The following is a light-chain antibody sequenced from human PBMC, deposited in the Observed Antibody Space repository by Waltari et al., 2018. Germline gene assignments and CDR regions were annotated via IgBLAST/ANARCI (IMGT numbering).Light chain of an antibody. V-gene: IGKV3-11*01. CDR3: QQRRDWPLT. CDR1: QSVTNY. J-gene: IGKJ4*01. CDR2: DTS. Sequence: EIVLTQSPAILSLSPGERASLSCRASQSVTNYLGWYQQKPGQAPRLLIYDTSNRATGIPARFSGSGFGTDFTLTISSLEPEDFAVYYCQQRRDWPLTFGGGTKVEIK.